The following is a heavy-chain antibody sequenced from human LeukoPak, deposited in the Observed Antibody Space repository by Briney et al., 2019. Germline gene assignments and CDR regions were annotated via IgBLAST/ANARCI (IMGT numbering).Heavy chain of an antibody. J-gene: IGHJ6*03. Sequence: GGSLRLSCAASGFTFDDNGMTWVRQAPGKGLEWVSGISWNGGRTGYADSVKGRFTISRDNAKNSLYLQMNSLRAEDTALYYCARLRFTIFGVVRYYMDVWGKGTTVTVSS. CDR3: ARLRFTIFGVVRYYMDV. V-gene: IGHV3-20*04. CDR2: ISWNGGRT. D-gene: IGHD3-3*01. CDR1: GFTFDDNG.